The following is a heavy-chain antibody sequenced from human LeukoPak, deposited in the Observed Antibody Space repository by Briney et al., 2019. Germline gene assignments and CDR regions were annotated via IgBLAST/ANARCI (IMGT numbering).Heavy chain of an antibody. V-gene: IGHV4-31*03. CDR2: IYYSGST. CDR1: GGSISSGGYY. Sequence: SQTLSLTCTVSGGSISSGGYYWSWIRQHPGKGLECIGYIYYSGSTYYNPSLKSRVTISVDTSKNQFSLKLSSVTAADTAVYYCARDGGSSGYYDAFDIWGQGTMVTVSS. J-gene: IGHJ3*02. D-gene: IGHD3-22*01. CDR3: ARDGGSSGYYDAFDI.